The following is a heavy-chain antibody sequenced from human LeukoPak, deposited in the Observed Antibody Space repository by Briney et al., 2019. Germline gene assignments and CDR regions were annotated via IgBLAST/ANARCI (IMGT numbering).Heavy chain of an antibody. D-gene: IGHD6-19*01. CDR1: GYTFSSYG. CDR3: ARGERIAVAGTGPPFYC. V-gene: IGHV1-18*01. J-gene: IGHJ4*02. CDR2: ISAYNGNT. Sequence: ASVKVSCKASGYTFSSYGISWVRQAPGQGLEWMGWISAYNGNTNYAQKLQGRVTMTTDTSTSTAYMELRSLRSDDTAVYYCARGERIAVAGTGPPFYCWGPGALVTVSS.